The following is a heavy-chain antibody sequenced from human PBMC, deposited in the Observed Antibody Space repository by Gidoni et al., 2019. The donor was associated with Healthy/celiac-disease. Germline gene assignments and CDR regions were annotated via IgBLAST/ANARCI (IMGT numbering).Heavy chain of an antibody. CDR1: GFTFSSYW. Sequence: EVQLVESGGGLVQPGGSLRLSCAASGFTFSSYWMSWVRQAPGKGLEWVANIKQDGSEKYYVDSVKGRFTISRDNAKNSLYLQMNSLRAEDTAVYYCARESDYDFWSGPGGYWGQGTLVTVSS. V-gene: IGHV3-7*01. J-gene: IGHJ4*02. D-gene: IGHD3-3*01. CDR3: ARESDYDFWSGPGGY. CDR2: IKQDGSEK.